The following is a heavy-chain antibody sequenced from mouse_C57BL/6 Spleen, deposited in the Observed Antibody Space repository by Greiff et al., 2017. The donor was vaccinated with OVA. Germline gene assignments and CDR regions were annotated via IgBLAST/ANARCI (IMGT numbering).Heavy chain of an antibody. CDR2: IDPSDSYT. CDR1: GYTFTSYW. CDR3: ARSTYYYGSDY. Sequence: QVQLQQPGAELVMPGASVKLSCKASGYTFTSYWMHWVKQRPGQGLEWIGEIDPSDSYTNYNQKFKGKSTLTVDKSSSTAYMQLSSLTSEDSAVYYCARSTYYYGSDYWGQGTTLTVSS. V-gene: IGHV1-69*01. D-gene: IGHD1-1*01. J-gene: IGHJ2*01.